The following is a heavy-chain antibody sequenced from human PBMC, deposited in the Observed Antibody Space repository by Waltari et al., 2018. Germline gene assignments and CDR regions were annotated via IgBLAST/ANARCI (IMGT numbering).Heavy chain of an antibody. CDR3: ARARKSFWFDS. CDR1: GYTFTNYD. V-gene: IGHV1-8*01. J-gene: IGHJ5*01. CDR2: MTPNSGDT. Sequence: QVLLVQSGAEVMKPGASVKVSCKASGYTFTNYDIYWVRQAAGQGLEWMGWMTPNSGDTHYAQKFQGRVTFTRDTSTSRAFIEMSNLRSDDTAVYYCARARKSFWFDSWGQGTVVAVSS.